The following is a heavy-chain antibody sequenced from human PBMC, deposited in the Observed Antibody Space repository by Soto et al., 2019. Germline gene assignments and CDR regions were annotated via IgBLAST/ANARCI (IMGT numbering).Heavy chain of an antibody. CDR1: GFTFSSYA. J-gene: IGHJ5*02. Sequence: GGSLRLSCAASGFTFSSYAMSWVRQAPGKGLEWVSAISGSGGSTYYADSVKGRFTISRDNSKNTLYLQMNSLRAEDTAVYYCAKDGNPIPYLSGYYRLGWFDPWGQGTLVTVSS. V-gene: IGHV3-23*01. CDR3: AKDGNPIPYLSGYYRLGWFDP. D-gene: IGHD3-9*01. CDR2: ISGSGGST.